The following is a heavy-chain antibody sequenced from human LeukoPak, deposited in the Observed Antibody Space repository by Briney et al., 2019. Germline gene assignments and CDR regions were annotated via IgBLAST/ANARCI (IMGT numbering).Heavy chain of an antibody. CDR2: IYPGDSDT. CDR3: ARHGIAAAGPNYYYYYMDV. D-gene: IGHD6-13*01. Sequence: AESLKISCKGSGYSFTSYWIGWVRQMPGKGLEWMGIIYPGDSDTRYSPSFQGQVTISADKSISTAYLQWSSLKASDTAMYYCARHGIAAAGPNYYYYYMDVWGKGTTVTVSS. CDR1: GYSFTSYW. J-gene: IGHJ6*03. V-gene: IGHV5-51*01.